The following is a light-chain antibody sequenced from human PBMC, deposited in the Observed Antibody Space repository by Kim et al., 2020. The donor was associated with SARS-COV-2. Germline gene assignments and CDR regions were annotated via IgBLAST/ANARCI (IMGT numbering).Light chain of an antibody. Sequence: DIQITQSPSSLAASVGDRVTITCRASQSINAYLNWYQQKPGKAPKLLIYAASTLQSGVPSRFSGSRSGTDFTLTITSLQPEDFATDYCQQSQTAPLLTFGGGTKVDIK. CDR1: QSINAY. J-gene: IGKJ4*01. CDR3: QQSQTAPLLT. V-gene: IGKV1-39*01. CDR2: AAS.